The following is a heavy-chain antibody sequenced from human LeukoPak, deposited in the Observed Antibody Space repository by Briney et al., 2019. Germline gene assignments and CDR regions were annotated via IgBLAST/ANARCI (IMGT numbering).Heavy chain of an antibody. D-gene: IGHD3-10*01. J-gene: IGHJ4*02. CDR3: ARHITMVRGVPDY. Sequence: GSLRLSCAASGFTFSSHWMSWVRPAPGKGLEWVANIKQDGSEKYYVDSVKGRFTISRDNAKNSLYLQMNSLRAEDTAVYYCARHITMVRGVPDYWGQGTLVTVSS. CDR2: IKQDGSEK. V-gene: IGHV3-7*01. CDR1: GFTFSSHW.